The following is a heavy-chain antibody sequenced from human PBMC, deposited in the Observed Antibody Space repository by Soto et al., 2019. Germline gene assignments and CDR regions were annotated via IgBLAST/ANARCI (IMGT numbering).Heavy chain of an antibody. CDR3: ASSYGDYPFDY. CDR1: GGTFSSYA. J-gene: IGHJ4*02. CDR2: IIPIFGTA. Sequence: QVQLVQSGAEVKKPGSSVKVSCKASGGTFSSYAISWVRQAPGQGLEWMGGIIPIFGTANYAQKFQGRVKITADESTRTAYLELSRLRSEDTAVYYCASSYGDYPFDYWGQGTLVTVSS. D-gene: IGHD4-17*01. V-gene: IGHV1-69*01.